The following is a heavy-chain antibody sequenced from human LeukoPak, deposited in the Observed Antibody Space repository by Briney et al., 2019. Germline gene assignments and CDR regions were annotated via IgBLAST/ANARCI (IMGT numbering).Heavy chain of an antibody. CDR3: AKRTGDGCSSTSCYDPSWYFDL. D-gene: IGHD2-2*01. J-gene: IGHJ2*01. Sequence: GGSLRLSCAASGXTFSSYAMSWVRQAPGKGQEWVSAISGSGGSTYYADSVKGRFTISRDNSKNTLYLQMNSLRAEDTAVYYCAKRTGDGCSSTSCYDPSWYFDLWGRGTLVTVSS. CDR2: ISGSGGST. V-gene: IGHV3-23*01. CDR1: GXTFSSYA.